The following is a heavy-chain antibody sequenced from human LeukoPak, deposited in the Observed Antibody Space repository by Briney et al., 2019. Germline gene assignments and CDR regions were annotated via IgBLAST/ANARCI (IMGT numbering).Heavy chain of an antibody. CDR1: GFTFSSYA. V-gene: IGHV3-23*01. D-gene: IGHD6-19*01. Sequence: TGGSLRLSCAASGFTFSSYAMSWVRQAPGKGLEWVSAISGSGGSTYYADSVKGRFTISRDNSKNTLYLQMNSLRVEDTAVYYCAKGSGAPRGRIAVAGPIDYWGQGTLVTVSS. CDR3: AKGSGAPRGRIAVAGPIDY. J-gene: IGHJ4*02. CDR2: ISGSGGST.